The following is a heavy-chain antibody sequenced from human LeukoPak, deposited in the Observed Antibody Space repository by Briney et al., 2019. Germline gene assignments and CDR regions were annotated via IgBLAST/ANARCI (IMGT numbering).Heavy chain of an antibody. Sequence: GGSLRLSCAASGFSFSTYWMTWVRQAPGKGLEWVANIKQDGSEKSYVDSVKGRFTISRDNAKNSLYLQMNSLRAEDTAVYFCARDWEDTTMDYWGQGALVTVSS. CDR2: IKQDGSEK. V-gene: IGHV3-7*05. CDR3: ARDWEDTTMDY. J-gene: IGHJ4*01. D-gene: IGHD5-18*01. CDR1: GFSFSTYW.